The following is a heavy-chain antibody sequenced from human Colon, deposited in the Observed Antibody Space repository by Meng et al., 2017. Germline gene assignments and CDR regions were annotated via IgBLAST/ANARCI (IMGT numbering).Heavy chain of an antibody. Sequence: QVQLQQSGPGLVKPSQTLSLTCAISGDSVSSNSAAWNWIRQSPSRGLEWLGRTYYRSKYYNDYALSVKSRITINPDTSKNQFSLQLNSLTPEDTAIYYCARDWGDVRGGFDFWGQGTLVTVSS. D-gene: IGHD3-10*02. CDR1: GDSVSSNSAA. J-gene: IGHJ4*02. CDR2: TYYRSKYYN. CDR3: ARDWGDVRGGFDF. V-gene: IGHV6-1*01.